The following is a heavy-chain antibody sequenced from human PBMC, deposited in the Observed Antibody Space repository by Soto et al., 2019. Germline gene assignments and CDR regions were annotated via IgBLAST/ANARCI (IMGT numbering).Heavy chain of an antibody. V-gene: IGHV2-70*11. CDR3: PRSRIAAAGSGGFDP. D-gene: IGHD6-13*01. CDR2: IDWDDDK. Sequence: SGPTLVNPTQTLTLTCTFSGFSLSTSGMCVSWIRQPPGKALEWLARIDWDDDKYYSTSLKTRLTISKDTSKNQVVLTMTNKDPVDTATYSCPRSRIAAAGSGGFDPWGQGTLVTVSS. J-gene: IGHJ5*02. CDR1: GFSLSTSGMC.